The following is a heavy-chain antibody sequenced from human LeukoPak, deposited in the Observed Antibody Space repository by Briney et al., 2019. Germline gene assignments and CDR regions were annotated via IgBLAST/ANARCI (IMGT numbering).Heavy chain of an antibody. V-gene: IGHV1-2*02. Sequence: ASVKVSFKASGYTFTGYYIHWVRQAPGQGLDWMGWINPDSGGTNYAQKFQGRVTMTRDTSITTAYMELSRLRSDDTAVYYCARESSGYFLGCWGQGTLVTVSS. D-gene: IGHD3-22*01. CDR1: GYTFTGYY. CDR3: ARESSGYFLGC. CDR2: INPDSGGT. J-gene: IGHJ4*02.